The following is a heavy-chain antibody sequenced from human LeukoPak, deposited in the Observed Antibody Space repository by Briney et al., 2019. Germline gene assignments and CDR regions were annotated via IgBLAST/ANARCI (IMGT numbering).Heavy chain of an antibody. CDR3: AKRGDGGHKSLEY. V-gene: IGHV3-30*18. CDR1: GFTFSNYG. CDR2: ITYDGSSE. Sequence: GGSLRLSCAASGFTFSNYGMHWVRQAPGKGLEWVATITYDGSSEYYADSVKDRFTVSRDNSKNTLYLQMSSLKTEDTAVYYCAKRGDGGHKSLEYWGQGTLVIVSS. D-gene: IGHD3-16*01. J-gene: IGHJ4*02.